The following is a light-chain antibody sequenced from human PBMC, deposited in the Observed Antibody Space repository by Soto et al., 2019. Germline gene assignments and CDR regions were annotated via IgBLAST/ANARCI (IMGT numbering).Light chain of an antibody. V-gene: IGKV4-1*01. CDR2: WAS. CDR3: QQYLKPPLT. J-gene: IGKJ1*01. Sequence: DIVMTQSPDSLAVSLGERATINCKPSRSVLYSPNNKNYLAWYQQKPGRPPKLLIYWASTRESGVPDRFSGSLYEPDCTHTISSQQAEDVAVYYCQQYLKPPLTFGLGTNLEIK. CDR1: RSVLYSPNNKNY.